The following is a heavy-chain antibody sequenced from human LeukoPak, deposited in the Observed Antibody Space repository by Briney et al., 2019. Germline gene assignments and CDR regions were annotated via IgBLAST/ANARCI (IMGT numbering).Heavy chain of an antibody. Sequence: GGSLRLSCAASGFTFSSYGMSWVRQAPGKGLEWVSIIYSGGSTYYADSVKGRFTISRDNSKKTLYLQMNSLRAEDTAVYYCGRGLAVAGTGFDYWGQGTLVTVSS. CDR3: GRGLAVAGTGFDY. J-gene: IGHJ4*02. D-gene: IGHD6-19*01. CDR2: IYSGGST. V-gene: IGHV3-66*01. CDR1: GFTFSSYG.